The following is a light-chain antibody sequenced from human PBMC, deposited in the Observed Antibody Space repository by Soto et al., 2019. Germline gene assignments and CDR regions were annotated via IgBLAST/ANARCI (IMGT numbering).Light chain of an antibody. CDR2: KAS. CDR3: QQYDTYWT. J-gene: IGKJ1*01. CDR1: QSINNW. V-gene: IGKV1-5*03. Sequence: SQMTQSPSTLAASVGDRGTITCRACQSINNWLAWYQQKPGKAPKLLIYKASNLDIGVPSRFSGSGSGTEFTLTISSLQPDDFATYYCQQYDTYWTFGQGTKVEIK.